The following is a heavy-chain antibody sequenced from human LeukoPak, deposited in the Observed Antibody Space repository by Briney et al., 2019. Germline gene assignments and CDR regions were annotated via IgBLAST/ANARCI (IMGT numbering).Heavy chain of an antibody. J-gene: IGHJ3*02. D-gene: IGHD3-10*01. CDR3: ARDLMVRGETGAFDI. CDR1: GFTFSSYG. Sequence: GGSLRLSCAVSGFTFSSYGMHWVRQAPGKGLEWVEVISYDGINKYYADSVKGRFTVSRDNSKNTLFLQMNSLSADDTAVYCCARDLMVRGETGAFDIWGQGTMVTVSS. V-gene: IGHV3-30*19. CDR2: ISYDGINK.